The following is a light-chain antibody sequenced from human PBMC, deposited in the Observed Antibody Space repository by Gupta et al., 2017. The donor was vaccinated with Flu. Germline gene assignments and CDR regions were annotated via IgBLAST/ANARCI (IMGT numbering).Light chain of an antibody. V-gene: IGKV1-5*03. CDR2: KAS. CDR1: QSISSW. Sequence: DIQMTQSPSTLSASVGDRVTIPCRASQSISSWLAWYQQKPGKAPNLLMYKASGVERGVPSRFSGSGSGTEFTLTISSRQPEDFANYYCQQKNSCLWTFGQGTTVEIK. J-gene: IGKJ1*01. CDR3: QQKNSCLWT.